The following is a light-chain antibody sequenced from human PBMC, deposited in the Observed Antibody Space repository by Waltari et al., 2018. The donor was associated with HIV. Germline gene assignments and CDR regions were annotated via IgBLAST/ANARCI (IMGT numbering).Light chain of an antibody. CDR3: QQYRDWPPSP. V-gene: IGKV3-15*01. Sequence: IVVTQSPATMSVSPGERATLSCKTSQSVYKNLAWYQHKPGQPPRLLMSGASTRARDVPPMFTGSGSGTEFTLTINSLQSEDVAVYYCQQYRDWPPSPFGQGTKVEIK. CDR2: GAS. J-gene: IGKJ2*01. CDR1: QSVYKN.